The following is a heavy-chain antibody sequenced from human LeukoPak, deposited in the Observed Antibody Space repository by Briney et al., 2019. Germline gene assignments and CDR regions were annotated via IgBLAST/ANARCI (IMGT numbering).Heavy chain of an antibody. D-gene: IGHD3-10*01. CDR1: GFTFSSYG. CDR3: AKDLAPPELLWFGERSYYYYMDV. CDR2: IRYDGSNK. Sequence: GGSLRLSCAASGFTFSSYGMHWVRQAPGKGLEWVAFIRYDGSNKYYADSVKGRFTISRGNSKNTLYLQMNSLRAEDTAVYYCAKDLAPPELLWFGERSYYYYMDVWGKGTTVTISS. J-gene: IGHJ6*03. V-gene: IGHV3-30*02.